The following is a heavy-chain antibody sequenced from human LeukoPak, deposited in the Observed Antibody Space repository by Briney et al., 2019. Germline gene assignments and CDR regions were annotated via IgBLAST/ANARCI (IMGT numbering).Heavy chain of an antibody. CDR1: GGSISSSSYY. CDR2: IYYSGST. J-gene: IGHJ4*02. D-gene: IGHD3-16*02. V-gene: IGHV4-39*01. Sequence: KSSETLSLTCTVSGGSISSSSYYWGWIRQPPGKGLEWIGSIYYSGSTYYNPSLKSRVTISVDTSKNQFSLKLSSVTAADTAVYYCASQRRYDYVWGSYRHRQVSFDYWGQGTLVTVSS. CDR3: ASQRRYDYVWGSYRHRQVSFDY.